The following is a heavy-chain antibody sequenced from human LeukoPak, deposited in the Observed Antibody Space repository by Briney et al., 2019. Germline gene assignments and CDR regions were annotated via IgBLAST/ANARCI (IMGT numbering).Heavy chain of an antibody. CDR1: GFTFSSYA. CDR2: ISYDGSNK. J-gene: IGHJ4*02. CDR3: ARDRGYSSS. Sequence: PGGSLRLSCAASGFTFSSYAMHWVRQAPGKGLEWVAVISYDGSNKYYADSVKGRFTISRDNSKNTLYLQMNSLRAEDTAVYYCARDRGYSSSWGQGTLVTVSS. D-gene: IGHD6-19*01. V-gene: IGHV3-30-3*01.